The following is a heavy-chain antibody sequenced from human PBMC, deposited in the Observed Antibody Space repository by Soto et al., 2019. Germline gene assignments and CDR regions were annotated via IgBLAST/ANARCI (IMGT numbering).Heavy chain of an antibody. J-gene: IGHJ4*02. CDR3: ARTLYSYGTDY. V-gene: IGHV3-23*01. CDR1: GFTFSGYA. Sequence: GGSLRLSCAASGFTFSGYAMSWVRQAPGKGLEWVSAISGSGGSTYYAESVKGRFTISRDNSKNTLYLQMNSLRAEDTAVYYCARTLYSYGTDYWGQGTLVTVSS. CDR2: ISGSGGST. D-gene: IGHD5-18*01.